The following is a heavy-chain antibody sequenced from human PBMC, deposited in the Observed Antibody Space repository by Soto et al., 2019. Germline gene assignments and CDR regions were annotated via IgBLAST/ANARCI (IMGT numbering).Heavy chain of an antibody. CDR2: IIPIFGTA. CDR1: GGTFSSYA. Sequence: SVKVSCKASGGTFSSYAISWVRQAPGQGLEWMGGIIPIFGTANYAQKFQGRVTITADESTSTAYMELSSLRSEDTAVYYCARGMGIAARQWFDPWGQGTLVTVSS. D-gene: IGHD6-6*01. J-gene: IGHJ5*02. CDR3: ARGMGIAARQWFDP. V-gene: IGHV1-69*13.